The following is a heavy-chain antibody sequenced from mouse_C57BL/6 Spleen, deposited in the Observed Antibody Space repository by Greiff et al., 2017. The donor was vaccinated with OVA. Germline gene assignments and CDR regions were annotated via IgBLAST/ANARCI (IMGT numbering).Heavy chain of an antibody. D-gene: IGHD2-4*01. CDR1: GYTFTSYW. V-gene: IGHV1-7*01. CDR3: ARDDYDGRFAY. J-gene: IGHJ3*01. Sequence: QVQLQQSGAELAKPGASVKLSCKASGYTFTSYWMHWVKQRPGQGLEWIGYINTSSGYTKYTQKFKDKATLTADKSSITAYMQLSSLTYEDSAVYYCARDDYDGRFAYWGQGTLVTVAA. CDR2: INTSSGYT.